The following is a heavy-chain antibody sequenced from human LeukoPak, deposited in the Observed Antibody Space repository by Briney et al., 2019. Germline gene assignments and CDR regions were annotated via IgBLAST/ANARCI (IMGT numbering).Heavy chain of an antibody. CDR3: ARLPHDAFDI. Sequence: SETLSLTCTVSGGSISSSSYYWGWIRQPPGKGLEWIGSIYYSGSTYYNPSLKSRVTISVDTSKNQFSLKLSSVTTADTAVYYCARLPHDAFDIWGQGTMVTVSS. CDR2: IYYSGST. CDR1: GGSISSSSYY. V-gene: IGHV4-39*07. J-gene: IGHJ3*02.